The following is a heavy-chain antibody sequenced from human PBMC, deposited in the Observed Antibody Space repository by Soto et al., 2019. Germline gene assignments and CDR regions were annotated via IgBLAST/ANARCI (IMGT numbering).Heavy chain of an antibody. V-gene: IGHV3-23*01. CDR2: ISDSGST. CDR1: GFTFSASA. CDR3: AKVWGEDGYCTRTSCLYYFHH. J-gene: IGHJ4*02. Sequence: EVQLLESGGGLVQPGGSLRLSCEASGFTFSASAMSWVRQAPRKGLEWVSTISDSGSTYYADSVKGRFIISRDNSKKTLYLQMNSLRAEDTAVYHCAKVWGEDGYCTRTSCLYYFHHWGQGVLVTVSS. D-gene: IGHD2-2*03.